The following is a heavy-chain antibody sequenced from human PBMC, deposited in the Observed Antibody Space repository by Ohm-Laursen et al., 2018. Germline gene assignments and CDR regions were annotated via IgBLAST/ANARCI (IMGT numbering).Heavy chain of an antibody. Sequence: SLRLSCAASGFTFSTYGMAWVRQAPGKGLEWVSSVSVGGNTYYADSVKGRFAISRDNSKNTLYLQMNSLRAEDTAVYYCAKGLPGSSWYYDYWGQGTLVTVSS. CDR1: GFTFSTYG. CDR2: VSVGGNT. D-gene: IGHD2-15*01. V-gene: IGHV3-23*01. CDR3: AKGLPGSSWYYDY. J-gene: IGHJ4*02.